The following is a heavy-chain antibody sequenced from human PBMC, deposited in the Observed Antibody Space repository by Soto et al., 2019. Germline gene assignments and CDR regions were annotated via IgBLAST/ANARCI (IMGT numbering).Heavy chain of an antibody. CDR3: ARSVTPKRYYYYYMDV. CDR1: GGSFSGYY. V-gene: IGHV4-34*01. D-gene: IGHD4-17*01. CDR2: INHSGST. Sequence: SETLSLTCAVYGGSFSGYYWSWIRQPPGKGLEWIGEINHSGSTNYNPSLKSRVTISVDTSKNQFSLKLSSVTAADTAVYYCARSVTPKRYYYYYMDVWGKGTTVTVSS. J-gene: IGHJ6*03.